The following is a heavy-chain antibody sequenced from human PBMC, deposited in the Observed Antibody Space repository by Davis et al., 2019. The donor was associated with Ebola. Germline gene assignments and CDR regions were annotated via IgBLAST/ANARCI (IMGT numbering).Heavy chain of an antibody. Sequence: GESLKISCAASGFTFSSYAMSWVRQAPGKGLEWVSYISSSSSTIYYADSVKGRFTISRDNAKNSLYLQMNSLRAEDTAVYYCARDPVIYLQPYYFDYWGQGTLVTVSS. D-gene: IGHD1-1*01. CDR2: ISSSSSTI. J-gene: IGHJ4*02. CDR1: GFTFSSYA. V-gene: IGHV3-48*04. CDR3: ARDPVIYLQPYYFDY.